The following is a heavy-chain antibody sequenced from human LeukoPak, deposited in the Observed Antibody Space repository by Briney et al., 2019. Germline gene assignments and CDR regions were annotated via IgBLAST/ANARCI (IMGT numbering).Heavy chain of an antibody. J-gene: IGHJ4*02. CDR3: ARARTMVHGDYSDY. V-gene: IGHV1-69*04. Sequence: SVKVSCKASGGTFSSYAISWVRQAPGQGLEWMGRIIPILGIANYAQKFQGRVTITADKSTSTAYMELSSLRSEDTAVYYCARARTMVHGDYSDYWGQGTLVTVSS. D-gene: IGHD4/OR15-4a*01. CDR1: GGTFSSYA. CDR2: IIPILGIA.